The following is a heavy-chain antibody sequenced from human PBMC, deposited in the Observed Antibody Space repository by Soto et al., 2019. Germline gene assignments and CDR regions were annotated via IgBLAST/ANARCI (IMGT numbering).Heavy chain of an antibody. CDR2: INHSGST. CDR1: GGSFSGYY. CDR3: ARRWCSGGSCYFDY. Sequence: PSETLSLTCAVYGGSFSGYYWSWIRQPPGKGLEWIGEINHSGSTNYNPSLKSRVTISVDTSKNQFSLKLSSVTAADTAVYYCARRWCSGGSCYFDYWGQGTLVTVSS. V-gene: IGHV4-34*01. D-gene: IGHD2-15*01. J-gene: IGHJ4*02.